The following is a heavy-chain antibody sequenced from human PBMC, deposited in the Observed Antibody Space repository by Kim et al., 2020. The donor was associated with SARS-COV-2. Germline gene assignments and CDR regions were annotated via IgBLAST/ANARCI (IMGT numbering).Heavy chain of an antibody. Sequence: ASVKVSCKASGYTFTGYYMHWVRQAPGQGLEWMGWINPNSGGTNYAQKFQGRVTMTRDTSISTAYMELSRLRSDDTAVYYCASRYCSSTSCENWFDPWGQGTLVTVSP. CDR3: ASRYCSSTSCENWFDP. CDR1: GYTFTGYY. V-gene: IGHV1-2*02. CDR2: INPNSGGT. J-gene: IGHJ5*02. D-gene: IGHD2-2*01.